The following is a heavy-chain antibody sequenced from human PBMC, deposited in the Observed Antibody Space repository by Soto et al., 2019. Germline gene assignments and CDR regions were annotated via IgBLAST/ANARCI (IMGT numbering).Heavy chain of an antibody. CDR1: GFTFSSYA. Sequence: EVQLLESGGGLVQPGGSLRLSCAASGFTFSSYAMSWVRQAPGKGLEWVSLITASGVNTSYADSVKGRFTIARDNSKNTLYLQMNSLRADDTAIYYCAKDPPVTYYGDYKHYWGQGTLVTVSS. D-gene: IGHD4-17*01. J-gene: IGHJ4*02. V-gene: IGHV3-23*01. CDR3: AKDPPVTYYGDYKHY. CDR2: ITASGVNT.